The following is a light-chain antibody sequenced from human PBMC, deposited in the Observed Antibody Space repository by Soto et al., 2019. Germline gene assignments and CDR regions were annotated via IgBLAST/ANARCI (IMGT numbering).Light chain of an antibody. J-gene: IGKJ1*01. CDR1: QGITNF. Sequence: DIQMTQSPSSLSASVGDRVTITCRASQGITNFLAWYQQKPGKVPKLLIYTASTLQSGVPSRFSGSGSGTDFTLTITSLQPEDVATYYCQKSNSAPWTFGQGTKVEIK. V-gene: IGKV1-27*01. CDR2: TAS. CDR3: QKSNSAPWT.